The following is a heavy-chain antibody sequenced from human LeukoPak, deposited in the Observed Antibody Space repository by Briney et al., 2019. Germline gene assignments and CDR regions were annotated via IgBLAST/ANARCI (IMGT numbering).Heavy chain of an antibody. Sequence: GGSLRLSCAASGFIFSSYGIHWVRQGPGKGLEWVAFVRSDGTKYYADSVKGRFTISRDNSKNTLYLQLNSLRSDDTAMYYCAKDLTGFSTTWYPWGQGTLVTVSS. D-gene: IGHD2-2*01. J-gene: IGHJ5*02. V-gene: IGHV3-30*02. CDR1: GFIFSSYG. CDR3: AKDLTGFSTTWYP. CDR2: VRSDGTK.